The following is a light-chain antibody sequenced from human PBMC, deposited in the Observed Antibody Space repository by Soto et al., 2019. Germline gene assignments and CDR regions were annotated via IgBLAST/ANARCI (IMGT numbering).Light chain of an antibody. CDR3: QSYYTVWV. J-gene: IGLJ3*02. CDR1: GGNIASNY. V-gene: IGLV6-57*02. Sequence: NFMLTQPHSVSESPGKTVTISCSASGGNIASNYVQWYQQRPGSVPTTVIYEDNRRPSGVTDRFSGSVDSSSNSASLTSSGLKTEDEDDYYCQSYYTVWVFGGGTKLTVL. CDR2: EDN.